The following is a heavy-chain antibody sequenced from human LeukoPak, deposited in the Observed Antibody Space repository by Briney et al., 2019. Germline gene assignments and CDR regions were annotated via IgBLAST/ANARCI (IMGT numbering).Heavy chain of an antibody. J-gene: IGHJ5*02. D-gene: IGHD6-19*01. Sequence: SETLSLTCAVYGGSFSGYYWSWIRQPPGKGLEWIGYIYYSGSTNYNPSLKSRVTISVDTSKNQFSLNLSSVTAADTAVYYCARHGEISGWYVRWFDPWGQGTLVTVSS. CDR3: ARHGEISGWYVRWFDP. V-gene: IGHV4-59*08. CDR2: IYYSGST. CDR1: GGSFSGYY.